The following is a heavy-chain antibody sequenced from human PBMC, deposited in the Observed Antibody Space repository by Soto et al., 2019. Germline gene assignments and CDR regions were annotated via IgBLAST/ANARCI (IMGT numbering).Heavy chain of an antibody. J-gene: IGHJ5*02. CDR2: IYYSGST. CDR3: ARALGGDYFDP. CDR1: GGSISSYY. V-gene: IGHV4-59*01. Sequence: SETLSLTCTVSGGSISSYYWSWLRQPPGKGLEWIGDIYYSGSTNHNPSLKSPVTISLDTSKNHFSLKLTSVTAADTAVYYCARALGGDYFDPWGQGTLVTVSS. D-gene: IGHD2-21*02.